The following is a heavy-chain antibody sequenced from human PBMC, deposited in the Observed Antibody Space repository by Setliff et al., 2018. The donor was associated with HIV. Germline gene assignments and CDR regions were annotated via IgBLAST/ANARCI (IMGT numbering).Heavy chain of an antibody. D-gene: IGHD6-19*01. Sequence: PSETLSLTCAVYGGSLSGYYWSWIRQAPGKGLEWIGEINHRGRTRYNPSLKSRVTISVETSKNQFSLRVNSVTAADTAFYYCARGAFISSSSWCDSWGQGTLVTVSS. CDR2: INHRGRT. CDR1: GGSLSGYY. J-gene: IGHJ5*01. V-gene: IGHV4-34*01. CDR3: ARGAFISSSSWCDS.